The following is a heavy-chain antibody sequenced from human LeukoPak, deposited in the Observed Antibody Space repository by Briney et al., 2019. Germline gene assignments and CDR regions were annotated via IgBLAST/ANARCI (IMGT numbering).Heavy chain of an antibody. CDR3: VKDDNSGWFPPHDF. V-gene: IGHV3-23*01. CDR1: GFTFYSYG. J-gene: IGHJ4*02. D-gene: IGHD6-19*01. Sequence: GGSLRLSCAASGFTFYSYGMNWVRQAPGKGLEWVSGINRSGDSTSYADSVKGRFTISRDNSKNTLYLQMNSLRAEDTAVYYCVKDDNSGWFPPHDFWGQGTLVTVSS. CDR2: INRSGDST.